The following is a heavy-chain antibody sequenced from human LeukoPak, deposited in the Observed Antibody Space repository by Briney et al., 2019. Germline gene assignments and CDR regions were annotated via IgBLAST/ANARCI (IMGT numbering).Heavy chain of an antibody. CDR1: GGSISSYY. CDR3: ARRPRYSSSWDTFDY. CDR2: IYYSGST. D-gene: IGHD6-13*01. V-gene: IGHV4-59*05. Sequence: KPSETLSLTCTVSGGSISSYYWSWIRQPPGKGLEWIGSIYYSGSTYYNPSLKSRVTISVDTSKNQFSLKLSSVTAADTAVYYCARRPRYSSSWDTFDYWGQGTLVTVSS. J-gene: IGHJ4*02.